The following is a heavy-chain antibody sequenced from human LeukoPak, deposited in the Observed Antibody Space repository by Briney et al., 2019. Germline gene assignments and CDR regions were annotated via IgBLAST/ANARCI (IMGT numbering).Heavy chain of an antibody. CDR3: ARDPGVGATYHWFDP. D-gene: IGHD1-26*01. CDR1: GGTFSSYA. J-gene: IGHJ5*02. CDR2: IIPIFGTA. Sequence: EASVKVSCKASGGTFSSYAISWVRQAPGQGLEWMGGIIPIFGTANYAQKFQGRVTITTDESTRTAYMELSSLRSEDTAVYYCARDPGVGATYHWFDPWGPGTLVTVSS. V-gene: IGHV1-69*05.